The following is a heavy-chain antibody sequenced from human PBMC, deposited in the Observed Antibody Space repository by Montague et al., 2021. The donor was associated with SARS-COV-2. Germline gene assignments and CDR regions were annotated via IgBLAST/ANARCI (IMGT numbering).Heavy chain of an antibody. CDR1: GGSFTGYY. CDR2: INHSRST. D-gene: IGHD3-10*01. CDR3: ARGARQGYGFRLGSFDF. J-gene: IGHJ4*02. V-gene: IGHV4-34*01. Sequence: SETLSLTCAVSGGSFTGYYWNWIRQPPGKGLEWIGEINHSRSTNYNPSLKSRVTMSVDTSKNQFSLKLSSVTAADTAVYYCARGARQGYGFRLGSFDFWGQGTLVTVSS.